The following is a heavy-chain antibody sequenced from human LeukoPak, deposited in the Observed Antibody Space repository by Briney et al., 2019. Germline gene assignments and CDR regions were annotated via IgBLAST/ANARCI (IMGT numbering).Heavy chain of an antibody. D-gene: IGHD3-22*01. CDR1: GFTFSSYW. V-gene: IGHV3-74*01. CDR2: INTDGSYT. CDR3: AIGCYYDSSGYCGFDY. J-gene: IGHJ4*02. Sequence: GGSLRLSCAASGFTFSSYWMHWVRHAPGKGLVWVSRINTDGSYTSYADSVMGRFTISRDNAKNTLYLQMNSLRAEDTAVYYCAIGCYYDSSGYCGFDYWGQGTLVTVSS.